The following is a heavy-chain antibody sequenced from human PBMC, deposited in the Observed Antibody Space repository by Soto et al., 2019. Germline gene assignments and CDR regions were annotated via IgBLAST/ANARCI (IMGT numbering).Heavy chain of an antibody. CDR2: IHYSGSI. J-gene: IGHJ6*02. D-gene: IGHD2-21*02. CDR3: AREDDGGDRDYYGLDV. Sequence: QVQLQQSGPGLVKPSQTLSLTCTVSGGSISYEYYHWTWIRQSPGKGLEWIGYIHYSGSIIYNPSFKSRVTISVDTSKNQFSLQLSSVTAADTAVYFCAREDDGGDRDYYGLDVWGQGTTVTVSS. CDR1: GGSISYEYYH. V-gene: IGHV4-30-4*08.